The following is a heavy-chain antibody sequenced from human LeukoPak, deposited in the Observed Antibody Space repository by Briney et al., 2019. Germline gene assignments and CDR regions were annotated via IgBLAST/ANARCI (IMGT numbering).Heavy chain of an antibody. CDR2: ITSSSTYI. V-gene: IGHV3-21*01. CDR3: ARDRIIYGDYGDAFDI. Sequence: GGSLRLSCAASGFTFSSYSMNWVRQAPGKGLEWGSSITSSSTYIYYADSLKGRFTISRDNAKNSLYLQMNSLTAEDTAVYYCARDRIIYGDYGDAFDIWGQGTMVTVSS. CDR1: GFTFSSYS. D-gene: IGHD4-17*01. J-gene: IGHJ3*02.